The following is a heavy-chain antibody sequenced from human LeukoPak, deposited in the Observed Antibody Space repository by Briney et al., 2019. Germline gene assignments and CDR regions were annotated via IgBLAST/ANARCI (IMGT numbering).Heavy chain of an antibody. J-gene: IGHJ4*02. D-gene: IGHD6-6*01. V-gene: IGHV3-7*03. Sequence: GGSLRLSCAASGFTFSRHWMTWVRQAPGKGLEWVANIKHDGSEKNYVDSVKGRFTISRDNAKNSLYLQMNSLRAEGTAVYYCARDRPEFDYWGQGTLVTVSS. CDR1: GFTFSRHW. CDR3: ARDRPEFDY. CDR2: IKHDGSEK.